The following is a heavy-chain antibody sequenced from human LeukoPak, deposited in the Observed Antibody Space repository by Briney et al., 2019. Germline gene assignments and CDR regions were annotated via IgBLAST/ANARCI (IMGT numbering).Heavy chain of an antibody. J-gene: IGHJ2*01. CDR2: INSDGSRT. Sequence: GGSLRLSCAASGLTFSIYWMHWVRQAPGKGLVWVSRINSDGSRTNYADSVKGRFTISRDNAKNTLYLQMNSLRAEDTAVYYCARDIYGYFDLWGRGTLVTVSS. CDR3: ARDIYGYFDL. V-gene: IGHV3-74*01. D-gene: IGHD3-16*01. CDR1: GLTFSIYW.